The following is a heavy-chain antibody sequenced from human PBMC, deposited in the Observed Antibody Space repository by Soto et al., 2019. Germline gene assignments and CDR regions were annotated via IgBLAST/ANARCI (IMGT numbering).Heavy chain of an antibody. Sequence: PGGSLRLSCAASGFTFSSYAMSWVRQAPGKGLEWVSAISGNGGSTYYADSVKGRFTISRDNSKNTLYVQMNSLRAEDTAVYYCAKDKLERGMGAYYYGMEVWGQGTTVTVSS. V-gene: IGHV3-23*01. CDR1: GFTFSSYA. D-gene: IGHD1-1*01. CDR2: ISGNGGST. CDR3: AKDKLERGMGAYYYGMEV. J-gene: IGHJ6*02.